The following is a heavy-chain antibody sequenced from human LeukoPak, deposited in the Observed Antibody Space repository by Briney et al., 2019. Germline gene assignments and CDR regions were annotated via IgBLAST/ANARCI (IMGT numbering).Heavy chain of an antibody. D-gene: IGHD3-10*01. CDR2: ISPNSGGT. Sequence: ASVKVSCKASGYTFTGYYMHWVRQAPGQGLEWMGWISPNSGGTNYAQKFQGRVTMTRDTSISTAYMELSRLTSDDTAVYYCARALGRQHFYGSGTYKKNYYYMDVWGKGTTVTISS. CDR3: ARALGRQHFYGSGTYKKNYYYMDV. J-gene: IGHJ6*03. CDR1: GYTFTGYY. V-gene: IGHV1-2*02.